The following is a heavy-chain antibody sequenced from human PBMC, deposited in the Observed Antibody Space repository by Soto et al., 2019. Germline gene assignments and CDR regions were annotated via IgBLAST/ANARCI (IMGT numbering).Heavy chain of an antibody. CDR3: AKSDSSGWYSFDY. Sequence: EVQLVESGGGLIQPGRSLRLSCAASGFTFDDYAMHWVRQAPGKGLEWVSGISWNSGNIGYADSVKGRFTISRDNAKISLYLQMNGLRAEDTAFYYCAKSDSSGWYSFDYWGQGTLVTVSS. D-gene: IGHD6-19*01. CDR1: GFTFDDYA. CDR2: ISWNSGNI. V-gene: IGHV3-9*01. J-gene: IGHJ4*02.